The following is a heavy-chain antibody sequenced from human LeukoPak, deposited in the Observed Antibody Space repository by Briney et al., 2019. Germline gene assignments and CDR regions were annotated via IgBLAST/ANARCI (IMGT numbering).Heavy chain of an antibody. J-gene: IGHJ4*02. CDR2: INHSGST. Sequence: SETLSLTCAVYGGSFSGYYWSWIRQPPGKGLEWIGEINHSGSTNYNPSLKSRVTISVDTSKNQFSLKLSSVTAADTAVYYCARRGGSGSYSDYWGQGTLVTVSS. CDR1: GGSFSGYY. D-gene: IGHD3-10*01. CDR3: ARRGGSGSYSDY. V-gene: IGHV4-34*01.